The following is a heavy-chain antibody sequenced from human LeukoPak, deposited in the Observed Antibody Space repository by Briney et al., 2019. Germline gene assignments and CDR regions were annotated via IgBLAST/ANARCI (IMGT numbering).Heavy chain of an antibody. Sequence: GASVKVSCQASGYTFTGYYMHWVRQAPGQGLAWMGWINPNSGGTNYAQKFQGRVTMTRDTSISTAYMELSRLRSDDTAVYYCARDGLRTPRNNWFDPWGQGTLVTVSS. V-gene: IGHV1-2*02. CDR1: GYTFTGYY. CDR3: ARDGLRTPRNNWFDP. D-gene: IGHD4-17*01. J-gene: IGHJ5*02. CDR2: INPNSGGT.